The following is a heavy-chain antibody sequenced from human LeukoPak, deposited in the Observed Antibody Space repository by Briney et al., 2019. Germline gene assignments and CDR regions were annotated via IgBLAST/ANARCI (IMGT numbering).Heavy chain of an antibody. Sequence: KPSETLSLTCTVSNASISSNTYYRAWIRQPPVKGLEYIGSINYRGSTYYNPSLKSRVTLSVDTSKNQFSLKLNSVTAADTAVYYCATYKYDCVWGNQHFDYWGQGTLVAVSS. D-gene: IGHD3-16*01. CDR3: ATYKYDCVWGNQHFDY. V-gene: IGHV4-39*07. CDR1: NASISSNTYY. J-gene: IGHJ4*02. CDR2: INYRGST.